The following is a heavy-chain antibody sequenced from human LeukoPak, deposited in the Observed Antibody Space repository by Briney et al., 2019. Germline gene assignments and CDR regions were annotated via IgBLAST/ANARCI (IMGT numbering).Heavy chain of an antibody. CDR1: GGTFNSYA. CDR3: ARAYYSETSGYYWTFDY. Sequence: SVKVSCKASGGTFNSYAISWVRQAPGQGLEWMGGIIPIFGTANYAQKFQGRVTITADESTSTAYMELSSLRAEDTAIYYCARAYYSETSGYYWTFDYWGQGTLVTVSS. V-gene: IGHV1-69*13. D-gene: IGHD3-22*01. J-gene: IGHJ4*02. CDR2: IIPIFGTA.